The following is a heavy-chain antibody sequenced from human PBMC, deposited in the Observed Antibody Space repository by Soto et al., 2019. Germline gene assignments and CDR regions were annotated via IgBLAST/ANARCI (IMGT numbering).Heavy chain of an antibody. J-gene: IGHJ5*02. CDR2: IIPIFGTA. V-gene: IGHV1-69*13. D-gene: IGHD3-10*01. CDR1: GGTFSSYA. Sequence: SVKVSCKASGGTFSSYAISWVRQAPGQGLEWMGGIIPIFGTANYAQKFQGRVTITADESTSTAYMELSSLRSEDTAVYYCARDRYDGSGSQTVWFDPWGQGTLVPVSS. CDR3: ARDRYDGSGSQTVWFDP.